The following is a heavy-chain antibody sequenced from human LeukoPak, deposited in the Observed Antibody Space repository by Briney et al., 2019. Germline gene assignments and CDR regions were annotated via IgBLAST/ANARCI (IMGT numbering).Heavy chain of an antibody. J-gene: IGHJ4*02. CDR1: LFTFGSYV. V-gene: IGHV3-23*01. Sequence: GGSLTLSCVGSLFTFGSYVMSWVCQAPGQGLEWVSVISDSGDYTSYADSVRGRFTISRDNSRNTLYLQMISLRTEDTAVYYCAKDTFICEYCTNGVCSPFDYWGQGTLVTVSS. CDR2: ISDSGDYT. D-gene: IGHD2-8*01. CDR3: AKDTFICEYCTNGVCSPFDY.